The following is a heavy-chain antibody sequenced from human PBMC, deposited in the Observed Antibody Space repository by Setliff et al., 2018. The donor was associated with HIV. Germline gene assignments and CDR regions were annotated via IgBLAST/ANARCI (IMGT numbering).Heavy chain of an antibody. CDR1: GYTFTGYY. J-gene: IGHJ5*02. CDR3: ARDHGGNSGYNWFDP. Sequence: ASVKVSCKASGYTFTGYYMHWVRQAPGQGLEWMGRINPNSGGTNYAQNFQGRVTMTRYTSFSTAYTSIRTTYMELTNLKSDDTAVYYCARDHGGNSGYNWFDPWGQGTLVTVSS. D-gene: IGHD2-21*02. V-gene: IGHV1-2*06. CDR2: INPNSGGT.